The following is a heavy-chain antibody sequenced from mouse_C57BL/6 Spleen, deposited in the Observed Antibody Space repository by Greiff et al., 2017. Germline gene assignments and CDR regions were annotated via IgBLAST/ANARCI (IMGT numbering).Heavy chain of an antibody. CDR2: ISDGGSYT. CDR3: ARARYDYDDAMDY. J-gene: IGHJ4*01. V-gene: IGHV5-4*01. D-gene: IGHD2-4*01. CDR1: GFTFSSYA. Sequence: EVQLVESGGGLVKPGGSLKLSCAASGFTFSSYAMSWVRQTPEKRLEWVATISDGGSYTYYPDNVKGRFTISRDNAKNNLYLQMSHLKSEDTAMYYCARARYDYDDAMDYWGQGTSVTVSS.